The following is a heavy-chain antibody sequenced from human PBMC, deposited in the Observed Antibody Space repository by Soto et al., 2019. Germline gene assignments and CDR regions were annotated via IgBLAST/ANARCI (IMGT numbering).Heavy chain of an antibody. J-gene: IGHJ6*02. CDR3: PRDDYSRLYYYGMDV. CDR1: RFPFCSSA. V-gene: IGHV3-30-3*01. CDR2: ISYDGSNK. D-gene: IGHD3-16*01. Sequence: GGSLNVSCATHRFPFCSSAMDWGYKAACKGLEWVAVISYDGSNKYYADSVKGRFTISRDNSKNTLYLQMNSLRAEDTAVYYCPRDDYSRLYYYGMDVWGQGT.